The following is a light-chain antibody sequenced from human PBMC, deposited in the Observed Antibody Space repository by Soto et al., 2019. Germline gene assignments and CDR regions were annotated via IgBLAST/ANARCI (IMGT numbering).Light chain of an antibody. Sequence: QSVMIQPACVSGSSGQSITISCTGTSSDVGSYNYVSWYQHHPGKAPKVMIFDVANRPSGVSDRFSASKSANTASLTISGLQAEDEADYYCSSYTSSSTHVFGTGTKVTVL. V-gene: IGLV2-14*03. CDR3: SSYTSSSTHV. CDR1: SSDVGSYNY. J-gene: IGLJ1*01. CDR2: DVA.